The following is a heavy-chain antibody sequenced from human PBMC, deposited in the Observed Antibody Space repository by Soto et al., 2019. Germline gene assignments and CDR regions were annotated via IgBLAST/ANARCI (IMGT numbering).Heavy chain of an antibody. D-gene: IGHD5-18*01. CDR3: ARDTTSLVYFGS. Sequence: PSETLSLTFTVSGAPDRRGGYYWNWLRQRPGKGLEWIGYIYHSGSTYSNPSLKSRASMSVDTSNYQFSLNLASVTPADTAVYYSARDTTSLVYFGSWGQGTLVTVSS. J-gene: IGHJ4*02. CDR2: IYHSGST. V-gene: IGHV4-31*03. CDR1: GAPDRRGGYY.